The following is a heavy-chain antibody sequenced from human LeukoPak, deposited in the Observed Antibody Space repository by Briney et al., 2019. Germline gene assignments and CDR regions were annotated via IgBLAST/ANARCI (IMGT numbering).Heavy chain of an antibody. Sequence: PSETLSLTCTVSSDSISQYNAYWGWIRQPPGKGLEWIGNIYYSGSTYYNPSLKSRVTISVDTSKNRFSLKLSSVTAADTAVYYCSRRPGSGGVTGCFAPWGRETLVTVSS. V-gene: IGHV4-39*01. D-gene: IGHD2-15*01. CDR1: SDSISQYNAY. CDR3: SRRPGSGGVTGCFAP. J-gene: IGHJ5*02. CDR2: IYYSGST.